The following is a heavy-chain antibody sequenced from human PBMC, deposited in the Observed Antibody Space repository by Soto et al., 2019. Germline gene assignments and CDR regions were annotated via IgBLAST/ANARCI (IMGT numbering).Heavy chain of an antibody. J-gene: IGHJ6*02. V-gene: IGHV1-2*04. CDR1: GYSFTDYH. Sequence: ASVKVSCKASGYSFTDYHIHWVRQAPGQGLEWLGRINPKSGGTSTAQKFQGWVTMTTDTSISTASMELTRLTSDDPAIYYCARGDSTDCSNGVCSFFYNRDMDVWGQGTTVTVSS. CDR3: ARGDSTDCSNGVCSFFYNRDMDV. CDR2: INPKSGGT. D-gene: IGHD2-8*01.